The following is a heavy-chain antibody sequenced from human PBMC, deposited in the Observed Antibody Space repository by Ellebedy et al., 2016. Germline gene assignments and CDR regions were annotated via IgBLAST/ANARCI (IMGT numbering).Heavy chain of an antibody. CDR1: GYTFTSYG. V-gene: IGHV1-18*01. J-gene: IGHJ4*02. CDR3: ARVIKGIPLTHYYGSGSYYRTFDY. D-gene: IGHD3-10*01. Sequence: ASVKVSCXASGYTFTSYGISWVRQAPGQGLEWMGWISAYNGNTNYAQKLQGRVTMTTDTSTSTAYMELRSLRSDDTAVYYCARVIKGIPLTHYYGSGSYYRTFDYWGQGTLVTVSS. CDR2: ISAYNGNT.